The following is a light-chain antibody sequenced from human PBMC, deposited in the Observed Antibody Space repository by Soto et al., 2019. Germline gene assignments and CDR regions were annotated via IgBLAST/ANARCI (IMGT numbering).Light chain of an antibody. CDR3: QQYGSSPGT. Sequence: SAGKGTMSPGERATLSCRASQSVSSSYLAWYQQKPGQAPRPLIYGASSRATGIPDRFSGSGSGTDFTLTISRLEPEDFAVYYCQQYGSSPGTVGQGTKVEIK. CDR2: GAS. CDR1: QSVSSSY. V-gene: IGKV3-20*01. J-gene: IGKJ1*01.